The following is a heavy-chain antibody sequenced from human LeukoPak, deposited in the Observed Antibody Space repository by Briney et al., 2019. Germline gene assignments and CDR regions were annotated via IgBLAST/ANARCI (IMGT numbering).Heavy chain of an antibody. CDR3: ARDKDGWQPGAFDI. J-gene: IGHJ3*02. CDR2: ISYDGSNK. CDR1: GFTFSSYA. D-gene: IGHD5-24*01. V-gene: IGHV3-30*04. Sequence: GGSLRLSCAASGFTFSSYAMHWVRQAPGKGLEWVAVISYDGSNKYYADSVKGRFTISRDNSKNTLYLQMNSLRAEDTAVYYCARDKDGWQPGAFDIWGQGTMVTVSS.